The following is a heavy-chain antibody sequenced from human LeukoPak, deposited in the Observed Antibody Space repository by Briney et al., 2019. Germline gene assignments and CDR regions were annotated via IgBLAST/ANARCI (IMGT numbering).Heavy chain of an antibody. CDR2: TKSKTDNGTT. Sequence: PWGYLRLYCAASGFTFSNAWMSWVRQAPGKGLEWVGSTKSKTDNGTTDYAAPVKGRYTISTDDSENRLYLQMNSQKTEDTAVYYCTTDRSEGHNYDFWSGYYTGEDFFDYWGQGTLVTVSS. CDR1: GFTFSNAW. CDR3: TTDRSEGHNYDFWSGYYTGEDFFDY. J-gene: IGHJ4*02. D-gene: IGHD3-3*01. V-gene: IGHV3-15*01.